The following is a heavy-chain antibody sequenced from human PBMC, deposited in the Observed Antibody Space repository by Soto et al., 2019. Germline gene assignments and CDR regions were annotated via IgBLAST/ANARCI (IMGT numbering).Heavy chain of an antibody. CDR2: IYYSGST. CDR1: GGSISSYY. D-gene: IGHD3-10*01. CDR3: AREYYYGSGAFNRFDP. Sequence: SETLSLTCTVSGGSISSYYWSWIRQPPGKGLEWIGYIYYSGSTNYNPSLKSRVTISVDTSKNQFSLKLSSVTAADTAVYYCAREYYYGSGAFNRFDPWGQGTLVTVSS. J-gene: IGHJ5*02. V-gene: IGHV4-59*01.